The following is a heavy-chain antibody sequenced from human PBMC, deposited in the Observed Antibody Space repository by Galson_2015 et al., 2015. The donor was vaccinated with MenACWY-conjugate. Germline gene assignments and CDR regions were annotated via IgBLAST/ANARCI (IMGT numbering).Heavy chain of an antibody. D-gene: IGHD6-13*01. CDR2: ISRSGTTI. Sequence: SLRLSCAISGFTFSSYDINWVRQAPGRGLEWVSYISRSGTTIYYADSVKGRFTISRDNAKNSLYLQMNSLRAEDTAVYYCATTEAAAGHFFDYWGQGTLVTVSS. CDR3: ATTEAAAGHFFDY. CDR1: GFTFSSYD. J-gene: IGHJ4*02. V-gene: IGHV3-48*03.